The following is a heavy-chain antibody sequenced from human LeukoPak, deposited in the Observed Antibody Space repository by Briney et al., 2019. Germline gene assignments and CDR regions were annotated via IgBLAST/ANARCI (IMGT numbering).Heavy chain of an antibody. Sequence: ASVKVSCKASGGTFSSYAISWVRQAPGQGLEWMGGIIPIFGTANYAQKFQGRVTITADKSTSTAYLELSSLRSEDTAVYYCARPYCSGGSCPFGPWGQGTLVTVSS. CDR3: ARPYCSGGSCPFGP. D-gene: IGHD2-15*01. V-gene: IGHV1-69*06. CDR2: IIPIFGTA. CDR1: GGTFSSYA. J-gene: IGHJ5*02.